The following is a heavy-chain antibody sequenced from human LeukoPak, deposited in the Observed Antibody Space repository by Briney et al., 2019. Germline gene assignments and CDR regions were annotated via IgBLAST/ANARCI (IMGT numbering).Heavy chain of an antibody. CDR3: ARCHSRRNPPDY. CDR1: GFTFSSYS. CDR2: ISSSSSTI. Sequence: GGSLRLSCAASGFTFSSYSMNWVRQAPGKGLEWVPYISSSSSTIYYADSVKGRFTISRDNAKNSLYLQMNSLRAEDTAVYYCARCHSRRNPPDYWGQGTPVTVSS. J-gene: IGHJ4*02. V-gene: IGHV3-48*04. D-gene: IGHD6-13*01.